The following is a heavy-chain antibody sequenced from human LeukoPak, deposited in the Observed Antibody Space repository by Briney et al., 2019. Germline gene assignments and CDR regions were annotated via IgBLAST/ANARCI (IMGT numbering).Heavy chain of an antibody. D-gene: IGHD6-6*01. CDR2: ISSSSSYI. V-gene: IGHV3-21*01. Sequence: GSLRLSCAASGFTFSSYSMNWVRQAPGKGLEWVSSISSSSSYIYYADSVKGRFTISRDNAKNSLYLQMNSLRAEDTAVYYCARLAARGGTFDYWGQGTLVTVSS. CDR1: GFTFSSYS. CDR3: ARLAARGGTFDY. J-gene: IGHJ4*02.